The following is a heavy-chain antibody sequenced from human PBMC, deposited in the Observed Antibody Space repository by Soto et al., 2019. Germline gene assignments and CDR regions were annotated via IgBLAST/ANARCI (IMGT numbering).Heavy chain of an antibody. CDR3: ARGRLADYDDSSGSLDY. V-gene: IGHV4-31*03. D-gene: IGHD3-22*01. CDR2: IYTSGST. CDR1: GGSISSGGYY. J-gene: IGHJ4*02. Sequence: PSETLSLPFTVSGGSISSGGYYWSWIRQRPGKGLEWIGYIYTSGSTYYNPSLTRRATISASTYKNQFSLKLTSVAGADTAVYYCARGRLADYDDSSGSLDYWGQGTLVTVSS.